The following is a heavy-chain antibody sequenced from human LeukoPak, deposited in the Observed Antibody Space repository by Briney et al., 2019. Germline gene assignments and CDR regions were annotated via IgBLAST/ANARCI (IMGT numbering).Heavy chain of an antibody. CDR3: ASLDTAMIKGFDY. CDR1: TGSINGAY. J-gene: IGHJ4*02. D-gene: IGHD5-18*01. V-gene: IGHV4-59*08. CDR2: IYYSGST. Sequence: PSETLSLTCTVSTGSINGAYWGWIRQPPGKGLEWIGYIYYSGSTNYNPSLKSRVTISVDTSKNQFSLKLSSVTAADTAVYYCASLDTAMIKGFDYWGQGTLVTVSS.